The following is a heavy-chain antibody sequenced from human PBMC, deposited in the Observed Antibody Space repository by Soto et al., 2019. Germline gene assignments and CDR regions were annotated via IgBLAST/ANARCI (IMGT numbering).Heavy chain of an antibody. J-gene: IGHJ4*02. D-gene: IGHD6-19*01. CDR3: ARGGAGSGWHYFDY. CDR2: INSDGSST. Sequence: PGGSXRLSCAASGVTFSSYWMHCVRQAPGKGLAWVSRINSDGSSTSYADSVKGRFTISRDNAKNTLYLQMNSLRAEDTAVYYCARGGAGSGWHYFDYWGQGTLLTVSS. V-gene: IGHV3-74*01. CDR1: GVTFSSYW.